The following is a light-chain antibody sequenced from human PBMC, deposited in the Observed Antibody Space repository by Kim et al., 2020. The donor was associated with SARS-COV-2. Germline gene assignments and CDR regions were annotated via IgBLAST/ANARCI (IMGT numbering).Light chain of an antibody. J-gene: IGLJ3*02. Sequence: STRKKSRITRSGDVLAKKYARWFQQKPGRAPVLVIYKDSERPSGIPERFSGSSSGTTVTLTISGAQVEDEADYYCYSAADNIGVFGGGTKLTVL. CDR1: VLAKKY. CDR3: YSAADNIGV. CDR2: KDS. V-gene: IGLV3-27*01.